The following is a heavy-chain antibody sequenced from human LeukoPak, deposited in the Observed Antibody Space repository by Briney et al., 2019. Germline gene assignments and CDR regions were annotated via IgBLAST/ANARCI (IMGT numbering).Heavy chain of an antibody. CDR3: GRVKSRYAVEAEY. Sequence: SETLSLTCTVSGDSIRGYYWTWIRQPPGKGLEWIGYVYYSGSTNYNPSLESRVTIAVDTSKNQFSLKLTSVMAADTAVYDCGRVKSRYAVEAEYWGQGTLVTVSS. J-gene: IGHJ4*02. CDR1: GDSIRGYY. CDR2: VYYSGST. V-gene: IGHV4-59*01. D-gene: IGHD3-16*01.